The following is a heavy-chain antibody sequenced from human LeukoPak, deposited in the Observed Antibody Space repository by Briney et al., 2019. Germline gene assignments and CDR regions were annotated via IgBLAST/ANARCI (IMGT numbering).Heavy chain of an antibody. Sequence: SETLSLTCTVSGGSISSYYWNWIRQPPGKGLEWIGYISYSGSTYDNPSLKSRVTISVHTSKNQLSLKLSSVTAADTAVYYCASRSDDSSLYYFDYWGQGTLVTVSS. CDR2: ISYSGST. V-gene: IGHV4-59*08. CDR3: ASRSDDSSLYYFDY. D-gene: IGHD3-22*01. CDR1: GGSISSYY. J-gene: IGHJ4*02.